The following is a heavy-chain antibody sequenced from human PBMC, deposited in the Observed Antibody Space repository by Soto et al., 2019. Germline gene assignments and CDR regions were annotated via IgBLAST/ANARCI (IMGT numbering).Heavy chain of an antibody. D-gene: IGHD4-4*01. CDR2: ISSSGSTI. Sequence: PVGSLRLSGAASGFTFSDYYMSWICQAPGKGLEWVSYISSSGSTIYYADSVKGRFTISRDNAKNSLYLQMNSLRAEDTAVYYCARDTPSTVTNYYYYYGMDVWGQGTTVTV. J-gene: IGHJ6*02. CDR1: GFTFSDYY. V-gene: IGHV3-11*01. CDR3: ARDTPSTVTNYYYYYGMDV.